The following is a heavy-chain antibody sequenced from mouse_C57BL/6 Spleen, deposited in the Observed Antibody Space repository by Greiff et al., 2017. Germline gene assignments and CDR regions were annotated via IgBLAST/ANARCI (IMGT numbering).Heavy chain of an antibody. CDR3: AGGQLRFAY. J-gene: IGHJ3*01. V-gene: IGHV1-72*01. D-gene: IGHD3-2*02. CDR1: GYTFPSYW. Sequence: VKLMESGAELVKPGASVKLSCKASGYTFPSYWMHWVKQRPGRGLEWIGRIDPNSGGTKYNEKFKSKATLTVDKPSSTAYMQLSRLTSEDSAVYYCAGGQLRFAYWGQGTLVTVSA. CDR2: IDPNSGGT.